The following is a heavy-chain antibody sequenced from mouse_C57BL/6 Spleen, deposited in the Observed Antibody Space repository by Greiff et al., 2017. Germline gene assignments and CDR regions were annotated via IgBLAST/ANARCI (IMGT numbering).Heavy chain of an antibody. D-gene: IGHD2-3*01. CDR1: GYTFTSYG. Sequence: VQLQQSGAELARPGASVKLSCKASGYTFTSYGISWVKQRTGQGLEWIGEIYPRSGNTYYNEKFKGKATLTADKSSSTAYMELRILTSEDSAVYVCARKGVDGSMDYWGQGTSVTVSS. V-gene: IGHV1-81*01. CDR2: IYPRSGNT. CDR3: ARKGVDGSMDY. J-gene: IGHJ4*01.